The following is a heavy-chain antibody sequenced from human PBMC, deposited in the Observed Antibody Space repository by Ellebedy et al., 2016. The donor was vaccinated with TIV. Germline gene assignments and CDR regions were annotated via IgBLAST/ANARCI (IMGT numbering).Heavy chain of an antibody. V-gene: IGHV4-59*01. D-gene: IGHD3-3*01. CDR1: GDSISTYY. Sequence: MPSETLSLTCTVSGDSISTYYWNWIRQPPGRGLEWIGYIYYSGSTNYNPSLKSRVTISVDTSKNQFSLNLSSVTAADTAVYYCARAKLRFLEWPLLNYFDYWGQGTLVTVSS. CDR3: ARAKLRFLEWPLLNYFDY. CDR2: IYYSGST. J-gene: IGHJ4*02.